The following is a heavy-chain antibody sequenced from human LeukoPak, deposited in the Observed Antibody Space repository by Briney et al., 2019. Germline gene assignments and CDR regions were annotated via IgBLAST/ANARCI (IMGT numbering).Heavy chain of an antibody. CDR1: GGSFSSYT. D-gene: IGHD2-2*01. Sequence: SVKVSCKASGGSFSSYTLSWVRQAPGQGLEWMGRIIPIFGIANYAQKFQGRVTITADKSTSTAYMELSSLRSEDTAVYYCARVEGYCSSTSCYGRQGYFDYWGQGTLVTVSS. V-gene: IGHV1-69*02. CDR2: IIPIFGIA. CDR3: ARVEGYCSSTSCYGRQGYFDY. J-gene: IGHJ4*02.